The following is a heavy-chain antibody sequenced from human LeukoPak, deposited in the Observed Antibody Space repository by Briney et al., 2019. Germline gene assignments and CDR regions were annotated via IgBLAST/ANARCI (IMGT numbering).Heavy chain of an antibody. CDR3: ATYRQVLLPFEA. Sequence: GGSLRLSCAASGFTFSTFAMIWVRQPPGKGLEWVSSIFQGGGEIHYADSVRGRFTISRDNSKSTLFLQMNGLRAEDTAIYYCATYRQVLLPFEAWGQGTLVTVSS. J-gene: IGHJ5*02. CDR1: GFTFSTFA. CDR2: IFQGGGEI. V-gene: IGHV3-23*01. D-gene: IGHD5-18*01.